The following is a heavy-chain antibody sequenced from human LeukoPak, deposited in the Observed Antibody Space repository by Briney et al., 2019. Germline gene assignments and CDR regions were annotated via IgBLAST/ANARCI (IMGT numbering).Heavy chain of an antibody. J-gene: IGHJ1*01. V-gene: IGHV1-46*01. D-gene: IGHD6-13*01. Sequence: GASVKVSCKASGYTFTSYYMHWVRQAPAQGLEWMGIINPSGGSTSYAQKFQGRVTMTRETSTSTVYMELRRLRSEDTAVYYCARDRSAAGRGYFQHWGQGSLVTVS. CDR1: GYTFTSYY. CDR2: INPSGGST. CDR3: ARDRSAAGRGYFQH.